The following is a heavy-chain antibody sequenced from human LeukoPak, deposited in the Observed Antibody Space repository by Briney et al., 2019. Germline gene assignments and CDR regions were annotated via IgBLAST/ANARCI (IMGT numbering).Heavy chain of an antibody. J-gene: IGHJ4*02. CDR2: ITPIFGTA. CDR1: GYTFTNYG. CDR3: ARGWLAETTVVTPYNY. Sequence: GASVNVSCKASGYTFTNYGITWVRQAPGQGLEWMGGITPIFGTANYAQKFQGRVTITAVESMSTAYMELSSLRSEDTAVYYCARGWLAETTVVTPYNYWGQGTLVTVSS. V-gene: IGHV1-69*13. D-gene: IGHD4-23*01.